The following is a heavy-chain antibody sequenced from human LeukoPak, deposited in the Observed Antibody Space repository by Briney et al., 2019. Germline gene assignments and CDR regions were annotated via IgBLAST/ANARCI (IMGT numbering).Heavy chain of an antibody. CDR3: AKTGGSRGWYFDL. J-gene: IGHJ2*01. CDR2: INWNGGST. Sequence: PGGSLRLSCAASGFTFDDYGMSWVRQAPGKGLEWVSGINWNGGSTGHADSVKGRFTISRDNAKNSLYLQMNSLRAEDTALYHCAKTGGSRGWYFDLWGRGTLVTVSS. CDR1: GFTFDDYG. D-gene: IGHD1-26*01. V-gene: IGHV3-20*01.